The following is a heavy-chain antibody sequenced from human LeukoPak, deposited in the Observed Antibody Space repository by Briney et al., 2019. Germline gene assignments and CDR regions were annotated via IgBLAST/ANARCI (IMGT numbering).Heavy chain of an antibody. CDR2: IYSGGST. CDR3: ARAAAVADAFDI. J-gene: IGHJ3*02. D-gene: IGHD6-19*01. Sequence: PGGSLRLSCAASGFTFSSSEMNWVRQAPGKGLEWVSVIYSGGSTYYADSVKGRFTISRDNSKNTLYLQMNSLRAEDTAVYYCARAAAVADAFDIWGQGTMVTVSS. V-gene: IGHV3-53*01. CDR1: GFTFSSSE.